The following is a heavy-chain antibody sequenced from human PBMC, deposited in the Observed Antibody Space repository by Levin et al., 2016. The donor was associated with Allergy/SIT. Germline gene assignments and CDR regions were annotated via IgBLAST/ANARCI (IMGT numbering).Heavy chain of an antibody. CDR2: VYPGDSDT. Sequence: GRSLRLSCKGFGYGFTGYWIVWVRQMSGKGLEWMGSVYPGDSDTRYSPSFQGQVTISVDTSISTAYLQWSNLKASDTAMYYCARDTADPSGTKWAYWGQGILVTVSS. CDR3: ARDTADPSGTKWAY. CDR1: GYGFTGYW. J-gene: IGHJ4*02. V-gene: IGHV5-51*01. D-gene: IGHD3-10*01.